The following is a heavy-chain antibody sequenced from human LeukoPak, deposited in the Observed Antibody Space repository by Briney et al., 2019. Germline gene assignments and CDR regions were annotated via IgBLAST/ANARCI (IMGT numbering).Heavy chain of an antibody. CDR2: ISISGSDT. CDR3: ARGNNTFEMATLALDH. V-gene: IGHV3-11*01. Sequence: PGGSLRLSCAASGFAFSDYYRSWIRQAPGKGLDWLSYISISGSDTFYADSVSGRFTISRDNAKNSLFLQMNSLRVEDTAVYYCARGNNTFEMATLALDHWGQGALVTVSS. D-gene: IGHD5-24*01. J-gene: IGHJ4*02. CDR1: GFAFSDYY.